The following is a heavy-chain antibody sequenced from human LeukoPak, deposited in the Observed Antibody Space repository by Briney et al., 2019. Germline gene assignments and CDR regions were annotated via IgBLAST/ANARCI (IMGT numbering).Heavy chain of an antibody. V-gene: IGHV3-30*18. Sequence: GRSLRLSCAVSGFIFSKYAIHWVRQGPGKGLEWVAAISYDGNNQHYVDAVKGRFTTSRDNSKNTVYLQINTLRTEDSAVYYCVKPYPTLTTSSVLDTWGQGTLVTVSS. CDR1: GFIFSKYA. J-gene: IGHJ5*02. CDR2: ISYDGNNQ. D-gene: IGHD4-17*01. CDR3: VKPYPTLTTSSVLDT.